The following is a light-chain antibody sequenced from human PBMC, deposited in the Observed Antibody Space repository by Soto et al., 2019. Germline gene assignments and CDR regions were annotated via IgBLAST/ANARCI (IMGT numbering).Light chain of an antibody. J-gene: IGLJ1*01. CDR3: GTWDSSLSAYV. V-gene: IGLV1-51*02. CDR2: END. Sequence: QSVLTQPPSVSAAPGQKVTISCSGSNSNIGNNYVSWYQQLPGTAPKLLIYENDKRPSGIPDRFSGSKSGTSATLGITGLQTGDEADYYCGTWDSSLSAYVVGTGTKLTVL. CDR1: NSNIGNNY.